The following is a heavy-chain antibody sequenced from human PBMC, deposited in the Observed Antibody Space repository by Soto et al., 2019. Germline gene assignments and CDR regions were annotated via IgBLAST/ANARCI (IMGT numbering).Heavy chain of an antibody. CDR2: ISSTTNYI. V-gene: IGHV3-21*01. CDR1: GFTFSRYS. CDR3: ARESEDLTSNFDY. Sequence: EVQLVESGGGLVRPGGSLRLSCAASGFTFSRYSMNWVRQAPGKGLEWVSSISSTTNYIYYADSMKGRFTVSRDNAKSSVYLDMNSLSAEATAVYYCARESEDLTSNFDYWGQGTLVTVSS. J-gene: IGHJ4*02.